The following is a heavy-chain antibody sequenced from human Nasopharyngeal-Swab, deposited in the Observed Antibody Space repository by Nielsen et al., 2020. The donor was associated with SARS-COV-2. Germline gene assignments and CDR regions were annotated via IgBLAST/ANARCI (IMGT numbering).Heavy chain of an antibody. Sequence: SVKVSCKASGYTFTSYAMHWVRQAPGQRLEWMGGIIPIFGTANYAQKFQGRVTITADESTSTAYMELSSLRSEDTAVYYCALLLEWLSPVGYFDYWGQGTLVTVSS. D-gene: IGHD3-3*01. J-gene: IGHJ4*02. V-gene: IGHV1-69*13. CDR3: ALLLEWLSPVGYFDY. CDR2: IIPIFGTA. CDR1: GYTFTSYA.